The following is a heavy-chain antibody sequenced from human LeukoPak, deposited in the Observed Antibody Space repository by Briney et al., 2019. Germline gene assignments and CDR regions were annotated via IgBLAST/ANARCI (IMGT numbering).Heavy chain of an antibody. CDR3: AKGLFSAYDKYLDS. J-gene: IGHJ4*02. CDR1: GFAFESFT. CDR2: ISDTGRDI. Sequence: GGSLRLSCAGSGFAFESFTMTWVRQAPGKGLEWVALISDTGRDINYADSVRGRFTISRDNTKNSLFLQMDSLRVEDTAIYYCAKGLFSAYDKYLDSWGQGTLVTVSS. V-gene: IGHV3-21*04. D-gene: IGHD5-12*01.